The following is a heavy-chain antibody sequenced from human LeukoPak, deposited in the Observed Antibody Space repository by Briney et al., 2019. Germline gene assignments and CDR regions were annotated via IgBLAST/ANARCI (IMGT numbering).Heavy chain of an antibody. CDR2: IRYDGSNK. D-gene: IGHD4-17*01. J-gene: IGHJ4*02. CDR3: AKASTTVTTFDY. Sequence: GGSLRLSCAASGFTFSSYGMHRVRQAPGKGLEWVAFIRYDGSNKYYADSVKGRFTISRDNSKNTLYLQMNSLRAEDTAVYYCAKASTTVTTFDYWGQGTLVTVSS. CDR1: GFTFSSYG. V-gene: IGHV3-30*02.